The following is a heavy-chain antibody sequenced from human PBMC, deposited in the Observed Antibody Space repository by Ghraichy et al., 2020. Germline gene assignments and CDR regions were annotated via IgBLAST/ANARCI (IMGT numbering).Heavy chain of an antibody. Sequence: GSLRLSCAVYGGSFSGYYWSWIRQPPGKGLEWIGEINHSGSTNYNPSLKSRVTISVDTSKNQFSLKLSSVTAADTAVYYCARVTGTYYYDSSGYSAFSYFDYWGQGTLVTVSS. CDR2: INHSGST. CDR3: ARVTGTYYYDSSGYSAFSYFDY. CDR1: GGSFSGYY. J-gene: IGHJ4*02. V-gene: IGHV4-34*01. D-gene: IGHD3-22*01.